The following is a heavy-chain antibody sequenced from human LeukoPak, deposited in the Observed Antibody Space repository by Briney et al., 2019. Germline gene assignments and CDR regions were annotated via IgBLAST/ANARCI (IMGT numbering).Heavy chain of an antibody. Sequence: SETLSLTCTVSGGSINSYYWSWIRQLAGKGLEWIGRIYTGGTTNYNPSLKSRVTMSVDTSKNHFSLQLRSVTAADTAVYYCASTTYDYDTSGHYFLDYWGQGSLVTVSS. D-gene: IGHD3-22*01. CDR3: ASTTYDYDTSGHYFLDY. V-gene: IGHV4-4*07. J-gene: IGHJ4*02. CDR2: IYTGGTT. CDR1: GGSINSYY.